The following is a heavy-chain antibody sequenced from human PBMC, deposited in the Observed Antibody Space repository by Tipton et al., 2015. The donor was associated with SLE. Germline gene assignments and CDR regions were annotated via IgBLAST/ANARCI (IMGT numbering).Heavy chain of an antibody. D-gene: IGHD6-13*01. Sequence: QLVQSGAEVKKPGASVKVSCKASGYTFTSYGISWVRQAPGQGLEWMGWISAYNGNTNYAQKLQGRVTMTTDTSTSTAYMELSSLRSEDTAVYYCARGVLSSSWDYYYYYMDVWGKGTTVTVSS. J-gene: IGHJ6*03. CDR1: GYTFTSYG. CDR3: ARGVLSSSWDYYYYYMDV. CDR2: ISAYNGNT. V-gene: IGHV1-18*01.